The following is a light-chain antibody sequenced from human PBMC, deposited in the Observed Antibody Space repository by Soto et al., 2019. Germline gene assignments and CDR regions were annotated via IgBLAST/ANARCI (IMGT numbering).Light chain of an antibody. CDR3: QHYNKGVGT. V-gene: IGKV3-15*01. CDR2: GAS. Sequence: EVVMTQSPATLSLSPGERATLSCRANQTISSNLAWYQQKPGQAPRLLIYGASTRATGIPARFSGSGSGTEFTLTISSLQSEDFTVYYCQHYNKGVGTFGLGIKVEI. J-gene: IGKJ4*01. CDR1: QTISSN.